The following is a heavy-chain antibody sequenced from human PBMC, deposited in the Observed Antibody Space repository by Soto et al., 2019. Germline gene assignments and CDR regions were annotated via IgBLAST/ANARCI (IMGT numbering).Heavy chain of an antibody. J-gene: IGHJ5*02. D-gene: IGHD4-4*01. V-gene: IGHV3-48*01. Sequence: LRLSCAASGFTFSSYSMNWVRQAPGKGLEWVSYISSSSSTIYYADSVKGRFTISRDNAKNSLYLQMNSLRAEDTAVYYCARSSHSNYDWFGPWGQGTLVTVSS. CDR1: GFTFSSYS. CDR2: ISSSSSTI. CDR3: ARSSHSNYDWFGP.